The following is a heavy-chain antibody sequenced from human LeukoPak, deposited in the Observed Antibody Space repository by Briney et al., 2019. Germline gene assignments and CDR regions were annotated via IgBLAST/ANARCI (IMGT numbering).Heavy chain of an antibody. Sequence: SETLSLTCTVSGGSISSYYWSWIRQPPGKGLEWIGYIYYSGSTNYNPSLKSRVTTSVDTSKNQFSLKLTSVTAADTAVYYCARGRGRVVTRPNFFDYWGQGTLVTVSS. D-gene: IGHD2-21*02. J-gene: IGHJ4*02. CDR3: ARGRGRVVTRPNFFDY. CDR1: GGSISSYY. CDR2: IYYSGST. V-gene: IGHV4-59*12.